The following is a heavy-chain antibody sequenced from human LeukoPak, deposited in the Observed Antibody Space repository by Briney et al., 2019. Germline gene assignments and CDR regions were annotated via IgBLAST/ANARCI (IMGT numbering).Heavy chain of an antibody. CDR3: AKPGKYCSSTSCYTHFDY. CDR1: GFTFSSCG. J-gene: IGHJ4*02. V-gene: IGHV3-30*02. CDR2: IRYDENNK. D-gene: IGHD2-2*02. Sequence: PGGSLRLSCAASGFTFSSCGMHWVRQAPGKGLEWVAFIRYDENNKYYADSVKGRFTISRDNSKNTLYLQMNSLRAEDTAVYYCAKPGKYCSSTSCYTHFDYWGQGTLVTVSS.